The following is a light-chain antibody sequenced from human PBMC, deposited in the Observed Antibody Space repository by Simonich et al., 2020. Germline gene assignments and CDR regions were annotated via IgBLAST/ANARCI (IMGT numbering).Light chain of an antibody. CDR3: CSYAGSSTVV. CDR2: AGS. V-gene: IGLV2-23*01. Sequence: QSALTQPASVSGSPGQSITISCTGTSSDVGSYNLVSWYQQHPGKAPKRMLYAGSKRPSGVSHRFSGSKSGNTASLTISGLQAEDEADYYCCSYAGSSTVVFGGGTKLTVL. J-gene: IGLJ2*01. CDR1: SSDVGSYNL.